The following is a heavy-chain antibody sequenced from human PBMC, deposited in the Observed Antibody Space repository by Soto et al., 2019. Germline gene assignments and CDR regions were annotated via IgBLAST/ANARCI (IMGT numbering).Heavy chain of an antibody. CDR3: AREAMYYYDSSGRSGMDV. V-gene: IGHV4-59*01. CDR2: IYYSGST. CDR1: GGSIRSYY. J-gene: IGHJ6*02. Sequence: PSETLSLTCTVSGGSIRSYYWSWIRQPPGKGLEWIGYIYYSGSTNYNPSLKSRVTISVDSSKNQFSLKLSSVTATDTAVYYCAREAMYYYDSSGRSGMDVWGQGTTVTV. D-gene: IGHD3-22*01.